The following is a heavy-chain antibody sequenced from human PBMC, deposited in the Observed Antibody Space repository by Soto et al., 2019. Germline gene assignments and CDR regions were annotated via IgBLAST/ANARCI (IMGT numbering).Heavy chain of an antibody. Sequence: LSLTCAVSGGSISSGGYSWSWIRQPPGKGLEWIGYIYHSGSTYYNPSLKSRVTISVDRSKNQFSLKLSSVTAADTAVYYCARAGYCSGGSCPLGMDVWGQGTTVTVSS. CDR3: ARAGYCSGGSCPLGMDV. J-gene: IGHJ6*02. CDR2: IYHSGST. CDR1: GGSISSGGYS. V-gene: IGHV4-30-2*01. D-gene: IGHD2-15*01.